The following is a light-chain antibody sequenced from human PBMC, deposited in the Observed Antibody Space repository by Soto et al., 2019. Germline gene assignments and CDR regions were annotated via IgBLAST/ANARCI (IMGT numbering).Light chain of an antibody. CDR1: QFISNH. J-gene: IGKJ2*01. CDR3: QQSYSMPYT. V-gene: IGKV1-39*01. CDR2: AAS. Sequence: DIQMTQSPSSLSASVGDTVTITCRPSQFISNHLNWYQQKPGKAPKFPIYAASSFVNGVPSRFSGSRSGTDFTLTISSLQPEDFATYFCQQSYSMPYTFGQGTKVDIK.